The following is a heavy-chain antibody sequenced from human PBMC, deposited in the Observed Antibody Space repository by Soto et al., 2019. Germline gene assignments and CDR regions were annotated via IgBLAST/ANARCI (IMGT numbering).Heavy chain of an antibody. CDR2: VFHTGNT. CDR1: GDSISSSVW. D-gene: IGHD1-1*01. V-gene: IGHV4-4*02. Sequence: PSETLSLTCAVSGDSISSSVWWTWVRQPPGKGLEWIGEVFHTGNTNYNPSLKSRVTMSVDKSTNEFSLKVTSVTAADTAIYYRARNAWVRFDYWGQGALVTVSS. J-gene: IGHJ4*02. CDR3: ARNAWVRFDY.